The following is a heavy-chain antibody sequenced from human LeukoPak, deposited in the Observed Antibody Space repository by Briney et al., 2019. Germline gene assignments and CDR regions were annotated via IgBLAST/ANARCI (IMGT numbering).Heavy chain of an antibody. V-gene: IGHV1-2*02. CDR1: GYTLTGYY. CDR2: INPNSGGT. Sequence: GASVKVPCKASGYTLTGYYIHWVRQAPGQGLEWMGWINPNSGGTNYAQRFQGRVTMTTDTSISTAYMELNRLRSDDTAVYYCARVHYNDGFDPWGQGTLVTVSS. J-gene: IGHJ5*02. CDR3: ARVHYNDGFDP. D-gene: IGHD1-1*01.